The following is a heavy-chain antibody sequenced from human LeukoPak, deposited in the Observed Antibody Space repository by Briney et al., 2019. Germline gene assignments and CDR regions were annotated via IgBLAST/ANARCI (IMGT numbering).Heavy chain of an antibody. J-gene: IGHJ6*02. CDR1: GGSISSYY. D-gene: IGHD1-26*01. Sequence: PSETLSLTCTVSGGSISSYYWSWIRQPPGKGLEWIGYIYYSGSTNYNPSLKSRVTISVDTSKNQFSLKLSSVTAADPAVYYCARLVGYYYGMDVWGQGTTVTVSS. V-gene: IGHV4-59*08. CDR2: IYYSGST. CDR3: ARLVGYYYGMDV.